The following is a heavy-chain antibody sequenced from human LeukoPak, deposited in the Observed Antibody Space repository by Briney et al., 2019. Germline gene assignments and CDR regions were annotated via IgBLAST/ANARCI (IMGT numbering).Heavy chain of an antibody. CDR1: GGSISSYY. CDR3: ASHNQYYYGSGSFDY. CDR2: IYYSGST. V-gene: IGHV4-59*08. Sequence: SETLSLTCTVPGGSISSYYWSWIRQPPGKGLEWIGYIYYSGSTNYNPSLKSRVTISVDTSKNQFPLKLGSVTAADTAVYYCASHNQYYYGSGSFDYWGQGTLATVSS. D-gene: IGHD3-10*01. J-gene: IGHJ4*02.